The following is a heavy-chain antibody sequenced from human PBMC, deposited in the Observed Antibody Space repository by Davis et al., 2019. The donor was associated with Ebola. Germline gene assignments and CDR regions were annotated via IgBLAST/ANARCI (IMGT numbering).Heavy chain of an antibody. Sequence: AASVKVFCKASGGTFSSYAISWVRQAPGQRLEWMGGIIPVFATTNYAQKFQGRVTITADESTSTAYMELSSLRSEDTAVYYCARDRASRYGEFDYWGQGTLVTVSS. CDR3: ARDRASRYGEFDY. J-gene: IGHJ4*02. CDR2: IIPVFATT. CDR1: GGTFSSYA. D-gene: IGHD4-17*01. V-gene: IGHV1-69*13.